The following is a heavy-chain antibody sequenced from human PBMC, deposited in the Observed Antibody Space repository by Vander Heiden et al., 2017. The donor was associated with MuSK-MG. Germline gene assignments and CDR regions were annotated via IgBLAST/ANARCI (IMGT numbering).Heavy chain of an antibody. CDR3: ARDEGSGWLYYFDY. CDR2: ISSSSSYI. D-gene: IGHD6-19*01. Sequence: EVQLVESGGGLVKPGGSLRLSCAASGFTCSSYRMNWVRQAPGKGLEWVSSISSSSSYIYYADSVKGRFTISRDNAKNSLYLQMNSLRAEDTAVYYCARDEGSGWLYYFDYWGQGTLVTVSS. V-gene: IGHV3-21*01. CDR1: GFTCSSYR. J-gene: IGHJ4*02.